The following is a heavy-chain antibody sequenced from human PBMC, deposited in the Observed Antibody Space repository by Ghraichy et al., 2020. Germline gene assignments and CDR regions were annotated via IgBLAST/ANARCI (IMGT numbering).Heavy chain of an antibody. CDR3: AKDEGYRSGGSCYRPDAFDI. Sequence: LRLSCAASGFTFSSYAMSWVRQAPGKGLEWVSAISGSGGSTYYADSVKGRFTISRDNSKNTLYLQMNSLRAEDTAVYYCAKDEGYRSGGSCYRPDAFDIWGQGTMVTVSS. CDR2: ISGSGGST. V-gene: IGHV3-23*01. CDR1: GFTFSSYA. J-gene: IGHJ3*02. D-gene: IGHD2-15*01.